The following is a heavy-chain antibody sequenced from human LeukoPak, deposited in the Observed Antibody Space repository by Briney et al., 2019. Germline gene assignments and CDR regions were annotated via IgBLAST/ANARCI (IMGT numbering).Heavy chain of an antibody. V-gene: IGHV5-51*01. CDR3: ARQPGMTAKSWYFDL. CDR2: IHPGDSHT. CDR1: AYPFTTSW. J-gene: IGHJ2*01. D-gene: IGHD2-2*01. Sequence: AESLRISCQGFAYPFTTSWIGWVRQLPGKGLEWMGIIHPGDSHTWYSPSFQGQVTISADKSISMAYLQWSSLKASDTAMYFYARQPGMTAKSWYFDLWGRGTLVTVSS.